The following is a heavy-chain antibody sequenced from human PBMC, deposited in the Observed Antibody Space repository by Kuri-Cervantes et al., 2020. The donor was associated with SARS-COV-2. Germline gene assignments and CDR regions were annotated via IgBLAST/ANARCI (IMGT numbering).Heavy chain of an antibody. D-gene: IGHD2-21*02. J-gene: IGHJ3*02. Sequence: ASVKVSCKASGYTFTDYYMHWVRQAPGQGLEWMGWINPNSGGTNYAQKFQGWVTMTRDTSISTVYMELSRLRSDDTAVYYCARDRNPTPIVVLTVIRRDAFDIWGQGTMVTVSS. V-gene: IGHV1-2*04. CDR2: INPNSGGT. CDR3: ARDRNPTPIVVLTVIRRDAFDI. CDR1: GYTFTDYY.